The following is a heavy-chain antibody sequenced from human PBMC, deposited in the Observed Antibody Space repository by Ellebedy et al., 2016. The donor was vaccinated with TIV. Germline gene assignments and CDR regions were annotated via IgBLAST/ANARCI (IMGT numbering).Heavy chain of an antibody. CDR3: ARGVLSGY. CDR2: IYSGGST. J-gene: IGHJ4*02. CDR1: GFTVSNYY. Sequence: GESLKISCAASGFTVSNYYISWVRQAPGKGLEWVSVIYSGGSTYYANSGKDRFTIYTDNSKNKVYLQMNSLRAEDTAVYYCARGVLSGYWGQGTLVTVSS. V-gene: IGHV3-53*01. D-gene: IGHD2/OR15-2a*01.